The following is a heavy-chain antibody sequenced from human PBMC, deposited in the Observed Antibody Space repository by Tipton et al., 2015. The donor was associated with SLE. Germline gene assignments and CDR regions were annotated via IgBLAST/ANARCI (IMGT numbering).Heavy chain of an antibody. CDR1: GGSISSGGYS. CDR2: IYHSGST. V-gene: IGHV4-30-2*01. J-gene: IGHJ5*02. CDR3: ARGLPATSWFDP. D-gene: IGHD1-26*01. Sequence: TLSLTCAVSGGSISSGGYSWSWIRQPPGKGLEWIGYIYHSGSTYYNPSLKSRVTISVDRSKNQFSLKLSSVTAADTAVYYCARGLPATSWFDPWGQGTLVTVSS.